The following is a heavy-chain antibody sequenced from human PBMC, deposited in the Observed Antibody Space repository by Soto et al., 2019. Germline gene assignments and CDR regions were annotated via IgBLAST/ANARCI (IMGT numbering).Heavy chain of an antibody. CDR3: AADRKIVGTIGVFEF. Sequence: WSRQEQGKGLEWMGRSAPEEGEPIYPQKFQGRVSMTEDPSTDTAYMELTSLRFEDTAVYFCAADRKIVGTIGVFEFWGKGT. V-gene: IGHV1-24*01. CDR2: SAPEEGEP. J-gene: IGHJ4*02. D-gene: IGHD1-26*01.